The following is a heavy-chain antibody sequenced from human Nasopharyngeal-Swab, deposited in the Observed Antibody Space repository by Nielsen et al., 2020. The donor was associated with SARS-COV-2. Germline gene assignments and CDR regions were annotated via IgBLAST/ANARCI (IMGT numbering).Heavy chain of an antibody. D-gene: IGHD2-2*01. CDR1: GCSFISYW. Sequence: GESMKLSCEGSGCSFISYWISWVRQKPGKGLAWMGRIDPSDSYTNYSPSFQGHFTISADKSISSAYLYWSSLKASDTSMYYCARWVVDCSNTSCHYYFDYWGQGTLVTVSS. J-gene: IGHJ4*02. CDR3: ARWVVDCSNTSCHYYFDY. CDR2: IDPSDSYT. V-gene: IGHV5-10-1*01.